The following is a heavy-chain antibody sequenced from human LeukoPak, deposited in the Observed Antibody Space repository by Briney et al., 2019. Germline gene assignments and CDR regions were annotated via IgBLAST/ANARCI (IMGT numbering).Heavy chain of an antibody. CDR1: GYTFTSYG. V-gene: IGHV1-18*01. Sequence: ASVKVSCKASGYTFTSYGISWVRQAPGQGLEWMGWISAYNGNTNYAQKLQGRVTMTTDTSANTAYMELSSLRSEDTAVYYCARGNGPGAYLIDFWGQGTLVTVSS. CDR2: ISAYNGNT. J-gene: IGHJ4*02. D-gene: IGHD1-1*01. CDR3: ARGNGPGAYLIDF.